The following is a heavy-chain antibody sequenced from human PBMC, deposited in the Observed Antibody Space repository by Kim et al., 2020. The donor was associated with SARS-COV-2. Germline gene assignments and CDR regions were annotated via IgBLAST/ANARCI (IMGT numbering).Heavy chain of an antibody. CDR1: GFTFSSYG. V-gene: IGHV3-33*06. Sequence: GGSLRLSCAASGFTFSSYGMHWVRQAPGKGLEWVAVIWYDGSNKYYADSVKGRFTISRDNSKNTLYLQMNSLRAEDTAVYYCAKDQGRSHYGDYSRGGFDPWGQGTLVTVSS. J-gene: IGHJ5*01. CDR2: IWYDGSNK. D-gene: IGHD4-17*01. CDR3: AKDQGRSHYGDYSRGGFDP.